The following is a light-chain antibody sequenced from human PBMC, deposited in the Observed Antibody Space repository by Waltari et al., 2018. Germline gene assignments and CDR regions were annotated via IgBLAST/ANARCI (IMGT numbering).Light chain of an antibody. CDR2: KDT. CDR3: QSADSSGTYVV. CDR1: ALPKHM. V-gene: IGLV3-25*03. Sequence: SYELTQPPSVSVSPGQTARISCSGVALPKHMAYWYHQKPGQAPVLLIYKDTERPSGIPERFSGSSSGTTVTLTISGVQAEDEADYYCQSADSSGTYVVFGGGTMLTVL. J-gene: IGLJ2*01.